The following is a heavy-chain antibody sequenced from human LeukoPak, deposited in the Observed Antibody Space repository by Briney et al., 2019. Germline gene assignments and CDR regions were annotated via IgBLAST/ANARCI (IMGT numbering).Heavy chain of an antibody. CDR3: AKTDLVVSYAPLRF. D-gene: IGHD3-22*01. Sequence: TGGSLRLSCAASGFTFSSYGMHWVRQAPGKGLEWVAVIWYDGSNKYYADSVKGRFTISRDNSKNTLYLQMNSLRAEDTAVYYCAKTDLVVSYAPLRFWGQGTLVTVSS. V-gene: IGHV3-33*06. J-gene: IGHJ4*02. CDR1: GFTFSSYG. CDR2: IWYDGSNK.